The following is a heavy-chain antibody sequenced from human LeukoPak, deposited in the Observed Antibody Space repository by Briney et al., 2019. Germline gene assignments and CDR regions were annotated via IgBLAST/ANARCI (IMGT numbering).Heavy chain of an antibody. CDR3: ARGPLVRLPSSFDP. J-gene: IGHJ5*02. CDR2: INPNSGGT. D-gene: IGHD3-16*02. V-gene: IGHV1-2*02. CDR1: GYTFTGYY. Sequence: ASVKVSCKASGYTFTGYYMHWVRQAPGQGLEWTGWINPNSGGTNYAQKFQGRVTMTRDTSISTAYMELSSLRSEDTAVYYCARGPLVRLPSSFDPWGQGTLVTVSS.